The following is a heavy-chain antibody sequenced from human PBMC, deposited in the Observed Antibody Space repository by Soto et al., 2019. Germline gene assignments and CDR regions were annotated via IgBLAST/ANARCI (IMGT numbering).Heavy chain of an antibody. Sequence: QVQLVQSGAEVRKPGASVNISCRDSGFTFSDHLINWVRQVPGQSLEWMGWINPDNGNTKYSQTFKGRVTISRHSSESIVYVEVSDLTSEDTAVFYCARDILSVGPRANGAFDVLGQGTMVTVSS. CDR3: ARDILSVGPRANGAFDV. CDR2: INPDNGNT. J-gene: IGHJ3*01. CDR1: GFTFSDHL. V-gene: IGHV1-3*01. D-gene: IGHD2-8*01.